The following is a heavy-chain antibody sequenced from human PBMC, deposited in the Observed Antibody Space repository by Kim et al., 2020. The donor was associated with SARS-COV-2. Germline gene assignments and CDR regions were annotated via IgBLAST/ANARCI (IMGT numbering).Heavy chain of an antibody. D-gene: IGHD3-10*01. J-gene: IGHJ4*02. CDR3: ARAFLSRKGIDY. Sequence: SETLSLTCAVSGGSISSSNWWSWVRQPPGKGLEWIGEIYHSGSTNYNPSLKSRVTISVDKSKNQFSLKLNSVTAADTAVYYCARAFLSRKGIDYWGQGTLVTVSS. CDR2: IYHSGST. V-gene: IGHV4-4*02. CDR1: GGSISSSNW.